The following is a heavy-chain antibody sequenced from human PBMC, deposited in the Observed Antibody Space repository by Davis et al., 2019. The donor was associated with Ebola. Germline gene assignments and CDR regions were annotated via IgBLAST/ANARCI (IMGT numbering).Heavy chain of an antibody. CDR2: IYYSGST. Sequence: MPSETLSLTCTVSGGSISSSSYYWGWIRQPPGKGLEWIGSIYYSGSTYYNPSLKSRVTISVDTSKNQFPLKLSSVTAADTAVYYCASRATVTTFLNWFDPWGQGTLVTVSS. CDR3: ASRATVTTFLNWFDP. J-gene: IGHJ5*02. D-gene: IGHD4-17*01. CDR1: GGSISSSSYY. V-gene: IGHV4-39*01.